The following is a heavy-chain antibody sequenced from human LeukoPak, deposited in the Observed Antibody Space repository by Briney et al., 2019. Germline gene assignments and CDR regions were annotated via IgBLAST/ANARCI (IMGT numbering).Heavy chain of an antibody. D-gene: IGHD6-19*01. CDR1: GFTFSSNA. CDR2: ISDSGDFT. Sequence: GGSLRPSCAGSGFTFSSNAMSWVRQAPGKGLEWVSSISDSGDFTYYADSVKGRFTISRDNSKNTLFVQMSSLRAEDTAVYYCAKGSRQFSRDKAGPIDYWGQGTLVTVSS. V-gene: IGHV3-23*01. CDR3: AKGSRQFSRDKAGPIDY. J-gene: IGHJ4*02.